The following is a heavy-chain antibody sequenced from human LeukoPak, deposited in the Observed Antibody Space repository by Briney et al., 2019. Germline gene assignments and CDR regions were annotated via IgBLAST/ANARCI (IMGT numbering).Heavy chain of an antibody. Sequence: PSETLSLICTVSSGSIRNYHWSWIRQPPGKGLEWVGYIYYSGSTNYNPSLERRVTISVDMSKNQFSLKLSSVTAADTAVYYCARQYDYDSSGYYFGYWGQGTLVTVSS. CDR2: IYYSGST. D-gene: IGHD3-22*01. CDR1: SGSIRNYH. J-gene: IGHJ4*02. CDR3: ARQYDYDSSGYYFGY. V-gene: IGHV4-59*08.